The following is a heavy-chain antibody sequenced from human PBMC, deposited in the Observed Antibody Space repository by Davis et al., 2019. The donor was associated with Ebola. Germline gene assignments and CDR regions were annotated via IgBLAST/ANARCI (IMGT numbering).Heavy chain of an antibody. CDR3: ARERSVAVAGTGYAFDI. CDR1: GFTFDDYG. V-gene: IGHV3-20*01. J-gene: IGHJ3*02. Sequence: GGSLRLSCAASGFTFDDYGMSWVRHAPGKGLEWVSGINWNGGSTGYADSVKGRFTISRDNAKNSLYLQMNSLRAEDTALYHCARERSVAVAGTGYAFDIWGQGTMVTVSS. CDR2: INWNGGST. D-gene: IGHD6-19*01.